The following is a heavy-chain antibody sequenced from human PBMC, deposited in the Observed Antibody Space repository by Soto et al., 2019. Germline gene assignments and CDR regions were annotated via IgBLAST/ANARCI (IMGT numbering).Heavy chain of an antibody. CDR1: GFTFSDYY. CDR3: SGDGPGPRHWYVDS. Sequence: QVQLVESGGGLVKPGGSLRLSCAASGFTFSDYYMSWIRQAPGKGLEWLSYISTSSSYRNYADSVKGRFTICRDTAKNALYLQMDRLRVEDTAVYDCSGDGPGPRHWYVDSWCERTLVAVSS. D-gene: IGHD1-1*01. J-gene: IGHJ4*02. CDR2: ISTSSSYR. V-gene: IGHV3-11*05.